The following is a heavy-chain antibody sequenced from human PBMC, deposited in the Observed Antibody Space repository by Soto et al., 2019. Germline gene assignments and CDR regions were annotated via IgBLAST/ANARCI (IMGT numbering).Heavy chain of an antibody. V-gene: IGHV4-39*01. CDR1: GGSISSSSYY. Sequence: SETLSLTCTVSGGSISSSSYYWGWIRQPPGKGLEWIGSIYYSGSTYYNPSLKSRVTISVDTSKNQFSLKLSSVTAADTAVYYCARRRMESSGWYPPAWNYYGKDVWGQGTKVTVSS. J-gene: IGHJ6*02. D-gene: IGHD6-19*01. CDR3: ARRRMESSGWYPPAWNYYGKDV. CDR2: IYYSGST.